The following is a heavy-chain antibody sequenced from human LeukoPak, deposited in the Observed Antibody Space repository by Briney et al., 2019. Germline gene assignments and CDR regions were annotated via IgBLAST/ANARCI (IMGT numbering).Heavy chain of an antibody. CDR1: GFPFSSYA. J-gene: IGHJ4*02. Sequence: PGGSLRLSCAASGFPFSSYAMSWVRQAPGKGLEWVSVLSGSSADIYYADSVKGRFTISRDNSKNTLYLQMNSLRAEDTAVYYCARTGYSSSRTDYWGQGTLVTVSS. V-gene: IGHV3-23*01. CDR3: ARTGYSSSRTDY. D-gene: IGHD6-13*01. CDR2: LSGSSADI.